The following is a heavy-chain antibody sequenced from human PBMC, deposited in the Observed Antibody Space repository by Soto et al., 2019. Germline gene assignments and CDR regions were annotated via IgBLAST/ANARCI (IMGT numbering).Heavy chain of an antibody. CDR1: GGSISSYY. Sequence: SDALSLSCTVSGGSISSYYWSWVRQRPGNGREWIGYIYYSGSTNYNPSLKSRVTISVDTSKNQFSLKLSSVTAADTAVYYCARDNMTTVTGDYYYYGMDVWGQGTTVTVSS. CDR2: IYYSGST. V-gene: IGHV4-59*01. J-gene: IGHJ6*02. D-gene: IGHD4-4*01. CDR3: ARDNMTTVTGDYYYYGMDV.